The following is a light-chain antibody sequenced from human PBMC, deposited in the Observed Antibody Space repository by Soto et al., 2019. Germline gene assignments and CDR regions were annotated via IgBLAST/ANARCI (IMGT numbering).Light chain of an antibody. Sequence: EIVMTQSPATLSVSPGERATLSCRASQSISIHLAWYQQKPGQAPRLLIYGASTRATRIPASISGSGSGTDFTLTISSLQPEDFAVYYCQQANSLPITFGQGTRLEIK. J-gene: IGKJ5*01. CDR3: QQANSLPIT. CDR2: GAS. CDR1: QSISIH. V-gene: IGKV3D-15*01.